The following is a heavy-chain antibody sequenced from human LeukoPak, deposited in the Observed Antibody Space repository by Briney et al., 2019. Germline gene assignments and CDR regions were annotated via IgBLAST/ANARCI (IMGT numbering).Heavy chain of an antibody. CDR2: ISSSGSTI. CDR3: ARERETPYYYDSSGYAAFDI. D-gene: IGHD3-22*01. J-gene: IGHJ3*02. V-gene: IGHV3-48*03. CDR1: GFTFSSYE. Sequence: GGSLRLSCAASGFTFSSYEMNWVRQAPGKGLEWVSYISSSGSTIYYADSVKGRFTISRDNAKNSLYLQMNSLRAEDTAVYYCARERETPYYYDSSGYAAFDIWGQGTMVTVSS.